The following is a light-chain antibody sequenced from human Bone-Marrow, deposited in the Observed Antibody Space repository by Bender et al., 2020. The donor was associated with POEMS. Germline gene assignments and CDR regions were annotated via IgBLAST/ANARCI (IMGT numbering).Light chain of an antibody. CDR3: SSYAGNNNYV. V-gene: IGLV1-40*01. CDR2: GST. J-gene: IGLJ1*01. Sequence: QSVLTQPPSVSGAPGQRVTISCTGSRSNIGSGYDVHWYQQLPGRAPKLLIYGSTNRPSGVPDRFSGSKSGNTASLTVSGLQAEDDGDYYCSSYAGNNNYVFGTGTKVTVL. CDR1: RSNIGSGYD.